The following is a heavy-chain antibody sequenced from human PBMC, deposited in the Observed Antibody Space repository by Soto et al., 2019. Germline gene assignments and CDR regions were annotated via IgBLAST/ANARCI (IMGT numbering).Heavy chain of an antibody. CDR2: IYYSGST. V-gene: IGHV4-31*03. CDR3: ACSSGWYGDFDY. Sequence: PSETLSLTCTVSGGSISSGGYYWSWIRQHPGKGLEWIGYIYYSGSTYYNPSLKSRVTISVDTSKNQFSLKLSSVTAADTAEYYCACSSGWYGDFDYWGQGTLVTVSS. D-gene: IGHD6-19*01. J-gene: IGHJ4*02. CDR1: GGSISSGGYY.